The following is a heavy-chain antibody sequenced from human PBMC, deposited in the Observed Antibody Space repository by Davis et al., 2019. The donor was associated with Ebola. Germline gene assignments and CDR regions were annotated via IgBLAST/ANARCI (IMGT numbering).Heavy chain of an antibody. Sequence: PSETLSLTCTVSGGSISSYYWSWIRQPPGKGLEWIGYIYYSGSTNYNPSLKSRVTISVDTSKNQFSLKLSSVTAADTAVYYCARSDSGSEGYYYYGMDVWGQGTTVTVSS. CDR3: ARSDSGSEGYYYYGMDV. D-gene: IGHD5-12*01. V-gene: IGHV4-59*01. CDR1: GGSISSYY. J-gene: IGHJ6*02. CDR2: IYYSGST.